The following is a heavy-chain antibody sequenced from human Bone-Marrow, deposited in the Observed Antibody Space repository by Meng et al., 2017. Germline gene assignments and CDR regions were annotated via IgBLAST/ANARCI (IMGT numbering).Heavy chain of an antibody. Sequence: ASVKVSCKASGYTFTSYAMHWVRQAPGQRLEWMGWINAGNGNTKYSQKFQGRVTITRDTSASTAYMELSSLRSEDTAVYYCARDAFRETSSGYYDYWGQGTLVTVSS. CDR1: GYTFTSYA. CDR2: INAGNGNT. D-gene: IGHD3-22*01. CDR3: ARDAFRETSSGYYDY. J-gene: IGHJ4*02. V-gene: IGHV1-3*01.